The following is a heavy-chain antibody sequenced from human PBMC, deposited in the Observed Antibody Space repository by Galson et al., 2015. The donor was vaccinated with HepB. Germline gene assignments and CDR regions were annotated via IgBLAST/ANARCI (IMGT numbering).Heavy chain of an antibody. CDR3: TRDRGPQLHDGSGYSP. D-gene: IGHD3-22*01. V-gene: IGHV3-74*01. J-gene: IGHJ5*02. Sequence: SLRLSCAASGFTFSSYWMYWVRQVPGKGLVWVSRISSDGSSTTYADSVKGRFTISRDNAQNTLYLQMNSLRVEDTAVYYCTRDRGPQLHDGSGYSPWGQGTLVTVSS. CDR2: ISSDGSST. CDR1: GFTFSSYW.